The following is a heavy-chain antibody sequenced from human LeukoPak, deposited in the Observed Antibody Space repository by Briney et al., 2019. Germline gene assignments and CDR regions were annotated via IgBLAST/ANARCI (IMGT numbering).Heavy chain of an antibody. CDR1: GFTFSNAW. CDR3: ARDWYHAFDF. CDR2: IKSKTDGETT. J-gene: IGHJ3*01. Sequence: GGSLRLSCAASGFTFSNAWMNWVRQIPGKGLEWVGRIKSKTDGETTDYAAPVKGRFTISRDDSKNTLYLQMNSLKTEDTAVYYCARDWYHAFDFWGQGTMVTVSS. D-gene: IGHD3-9*01. V-gene: IGHV3-15*07.